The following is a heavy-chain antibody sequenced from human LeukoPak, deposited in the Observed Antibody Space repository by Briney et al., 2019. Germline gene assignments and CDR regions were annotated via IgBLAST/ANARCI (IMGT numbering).Heavy chain of an antibody. J-gene: IGHJ4*02. CDR3: ARQRYVVVVAATPELGY. V-gene: IGHV1-2*02. D-gene: IGHD2-15*01. CDR2: INPNSGGT. Sequence: ASVKVSCKASGYTFTGYYMRWVRQAPGQGLEWIGWINPNSGGTNYAQKFQGRVTMTRDTSISTAYMELSRLRSDDTAVYYCARQRYVVVVAATPELGYWGQGTLVTVSS. CDR1: GYTFTGYY.